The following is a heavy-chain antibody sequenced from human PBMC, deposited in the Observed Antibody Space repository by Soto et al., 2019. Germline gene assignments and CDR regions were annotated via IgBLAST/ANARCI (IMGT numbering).Heavy chain of an antibody. CDR3: ARHYFSGQWLDY. Sequence: QLQLPESGPGLVKPSETLSLTCTVSGGSISSSSYYWGWIRQPPGKGLEWIGSIYYSGSTYYHPSLKSRVTISVDTSKNQFALKLSSVTAADTAVYYCARHYFSGQWLDYWGQGTLVTVSS. V-gene: IGHV4-39*01. CDR2: IYYSGST. J-gene: IGHJ4*02. CDR1: GGSISSSSYY. D-gene: IGHD6-19*01.